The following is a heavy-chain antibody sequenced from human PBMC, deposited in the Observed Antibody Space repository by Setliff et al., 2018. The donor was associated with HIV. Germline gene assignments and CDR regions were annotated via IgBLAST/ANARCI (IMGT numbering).Heavy chain of an antibody. CDR2: IYHSGST. CDR1: GGSISRSFYY. CDR3: ARVEATVRGATYGMDV. J-gene: IGHJ6*02. D-gene: IGHD3-10*01. V-gene: IGHV4-39*07. Sequence: SETLSLTCSVSGGSISRSFYYWGWLRQPPGKGLEWIGSIYHSGSTYYNPSLKSRVTISVDTSENQFSLKLNSVTAADTAVYYCARVEATVRGATYGMDVWGQGTTVTVSS.